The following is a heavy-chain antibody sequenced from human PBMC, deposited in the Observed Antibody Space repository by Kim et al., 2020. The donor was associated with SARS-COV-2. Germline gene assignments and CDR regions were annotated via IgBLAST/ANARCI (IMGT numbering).Heavy chain of an antibody. CDR3: ARGRGGIVRYFDWSYYDY. CDR1: GGSFSGYY. CDR2: INHSGST. V-gene: IGHV4-34*01. Sequence: SETLSLTCAVYGGSFSGYYWSWIRQPPGKGLEWIGEINHSGSTNYNPSLKSRVTISVDTSKNQFSLKLSSVTAADTAVYYCARGRGGIVRYFDWSYYDYWGQGTLVTVSS. D-gene: IGHD3-9*01. J-gene: IGHJ4*02.